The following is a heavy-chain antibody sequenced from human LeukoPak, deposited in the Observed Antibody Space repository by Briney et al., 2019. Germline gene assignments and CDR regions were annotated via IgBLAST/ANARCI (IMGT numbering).Heavy chain of an antibody. J-gene: IGHJ4*02. D-gene: IGHD6-19*01. Sequence: GGSLRHSCAVFGFTFNSYGMHWVRQAPGKGLEWLAVISHDGSKRDYADSVKGRFTISRDNSKKTLFLQMNSLGPEDTAVYFCGKDWDLAVGNTENYVEFWGQGALVTVSS. CDR2: ISHDGSKR. CDR1: GFTFNSYG. CDR3: GKDWDLAVGNTENYVEF. V-gene: IGHV3-30*18.